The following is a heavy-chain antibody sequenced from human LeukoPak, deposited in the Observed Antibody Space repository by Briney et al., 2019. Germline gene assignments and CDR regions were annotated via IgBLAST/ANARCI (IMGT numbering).Heavy chain of an antibody. Sequence: TGGSQRLSCAASGFTVSSNYMSWVRQAPGKGLEWISYISSSSSTIYYADSVKGRFTISRDNAKNSLYLQMNSLRAEDTAVYYCARSLWGYWGQGTLVTVSS. D-gene: IGHD7-27*01. CDR1: GFTVSSNY. V-gene: IGHV3-48*01. CDR2: ISSSSSTI. CDR3: ARSLWGY. J-gene: IGHJ4*02.